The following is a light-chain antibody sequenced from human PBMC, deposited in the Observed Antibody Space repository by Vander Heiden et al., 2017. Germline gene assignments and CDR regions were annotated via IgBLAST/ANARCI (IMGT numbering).Light chain of an antibody. CDR2: AAS. CDR3: QQCDGAPYN. CDR1: ERIDHY. Sequence: DIQMTQSPPSLSASLGDRVTITCRASERIDHYLNWYRQKPGKGPELLIYAASNLQSWVPSRFSGSGSGTDFTLTIASLRPEDFATYYCQQCDGAPYNFGQGTKLE. V-gene: IGKV1-39*01. J-gene: IGKJ2*01.